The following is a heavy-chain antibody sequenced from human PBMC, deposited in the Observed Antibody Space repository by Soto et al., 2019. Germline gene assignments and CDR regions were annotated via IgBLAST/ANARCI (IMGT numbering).Heavy chain of an antibody. J-gene: IGHJ4*02. CDR1: GCTFSIYA. D-gene: IGHD6-19*01. CDR2: IIXIFGTX. CDR3: ARDRAAVAGTFDY. Sequence: XXVKVSCKASGCTFSIYAISWVRQAPGQXLEWMGGIIXIFGTXNYAQKLQGRVXITADESTXTAYMELSSLRSEDTAVYYCARDRAAVAGTFDYWRKGTLVTVSS. V-gene: IGHV1-69*13.